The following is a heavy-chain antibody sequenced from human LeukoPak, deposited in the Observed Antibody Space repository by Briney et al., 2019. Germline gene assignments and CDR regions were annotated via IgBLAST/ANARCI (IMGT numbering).Heavy chain of an antibody. J-gene: IGHJ4*02. V-gene: IGHV3-48*02. D-gene: IGHD6-13*01. Sequence: PGGSLRLSCAASGFTFSSYSMNWVRQAPGKGLEWVSYIGGSNSAIYYADSVKGRFTVSRDNAKNPLYLQMNSLRDEDTAVYYCARVVRGIGAHFDYWGQGTLVTVSS. CDR2: IGGSNSAI. CDR3: ARVVRGIGAHFDY. CDR1: GFTFSSYS.